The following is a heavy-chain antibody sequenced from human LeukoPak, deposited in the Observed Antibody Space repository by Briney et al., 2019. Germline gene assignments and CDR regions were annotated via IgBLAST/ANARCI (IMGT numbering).Heavy chain of an antibody. CDR3: ARAEGGPATAIY. V-gene: IGHV3-11*05. Sequence: GGSLRLSCAASGFTFSDYYMSWIRQAPGRGLEWVSYISTCSSYTNYADSVKGRFTISRDNAKNSLYLQTNSLRAEDTALYYCARAEGGPATAIYWGQGTLVTVSS. CDR2: ISTCSSYT. CDR1: GFTFSDYY. J-gene: IGHJ4*02. D-gene: IGHD2-21*02.